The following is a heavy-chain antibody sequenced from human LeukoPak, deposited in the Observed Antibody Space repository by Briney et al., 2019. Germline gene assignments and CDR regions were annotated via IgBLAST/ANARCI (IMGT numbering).Heavy chain of an antibody. CDR2: INPNSGGT. V-gene: IGHV1-2*02. J-gene: IGHJ4*02. Sequence: ASVKVSCKASGYTFTGYYMHWVRQAPGQGLEWMGWINPNSGGTNYAQKFQGRVTMTRDTSISTAYMELSRLRSDDTAVYYCARDRRYCTNGVCYNYFDYWAREPWSPSPQ. D-gene: IGHD2-8*01. CDR3: ARDRRYCTNGVCYNYFDY. CDR1: GYTFTGYY.